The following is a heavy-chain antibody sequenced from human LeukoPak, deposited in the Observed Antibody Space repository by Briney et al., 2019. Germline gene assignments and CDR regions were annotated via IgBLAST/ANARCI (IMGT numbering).Heavy chain of an antibody. V-gene: IGHV3-30*04. Sequence: PGGSLRLSCAASGFTFSSYAMHWVRQAPGKGLEWVAVISYDGSNKYYADSVKGRFTISRDNSKNTLYLQMNSLRAEDTAVYYCAKGGYSSGWSFLYWGQGTLVTVSS. CDR2: ISYDGSNK. J-gene: IGHJ4*02. CDR1: GFTFSSYA. D-gene: IGHD6-19*01. CDR3: AKGGYSSGWSFLY.